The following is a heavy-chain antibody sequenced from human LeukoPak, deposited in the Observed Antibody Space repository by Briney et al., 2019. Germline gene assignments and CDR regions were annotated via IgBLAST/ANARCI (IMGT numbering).Heavy chain of an antibody. CDR3: ARQGGYDFWSGYYENWFDP. CDR1: GYTFTGYY. Sequence: ASVKVSCKASGYTFTGYYMHWARQAPGQGLEWMGRINPNSGGTNYAQKFQGRVTMTRDTSISTAYMELSRLRSDDTAVYYCARQGGYDFWSGYYENWFDPWGQGTLVTVSS. D-gene: IGHD3-3*01. V-gene: IGHV1-2*06. CDR2: INPNSGGT. J-gene: IGHJ5*02.